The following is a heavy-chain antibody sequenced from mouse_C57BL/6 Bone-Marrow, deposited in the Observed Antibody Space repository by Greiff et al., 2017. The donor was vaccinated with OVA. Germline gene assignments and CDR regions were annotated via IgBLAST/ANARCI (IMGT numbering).Heavy chain of an antibody. CDR2: IFPGSGST. CDR1: GYTFTSHW. D-gene: IGHD1-1*01. V-gene: IGHV1-56*01. J-gene: IGHJ1*03. CDR3: ANYYGSSYGGYFDV. Sequence: QVQLQQSGPELVRPGASVKISCKAPGYTFTSHWMQWVRRRPGRGLGGMGEIFPGSGSTYYNEKFKGKATLTVDTSSSTAYMQLSSLTSEDSAVYFCANYYGSSYGGYFDVWGTGTTVTVSS.